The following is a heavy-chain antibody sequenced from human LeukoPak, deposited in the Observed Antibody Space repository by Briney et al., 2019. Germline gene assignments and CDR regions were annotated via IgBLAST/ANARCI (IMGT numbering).Heavy chain of an antibody. CDR1: GFNFDRYP. D-gene: IGHD3-10*02. CDR2: AGWAGGTT. Sequence: PGGPLRLSCATSGFNFDRYPIHWFRKAPGKGLEWVSLAGWAGGTTFYSDSVRGRFTISRDSGRKSVYLQMNSLTTDDTAFYFCAKELDTMFFDYWGQGALVTVSS. CDR3: AKELDTMFFDY. J-gene: IGHJ4*02. V-gene: IGHV3-43*01.